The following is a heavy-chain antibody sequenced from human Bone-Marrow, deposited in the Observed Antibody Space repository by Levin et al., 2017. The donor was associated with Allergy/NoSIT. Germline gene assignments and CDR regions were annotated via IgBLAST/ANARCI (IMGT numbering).Heavy chain of an antibody. D-gene: IGHD2-15*01. CDR3: ARDCSGGSCPSAGYDAFDI. V-gene: IGHV4-4*02. J-gene: IGHJ3*02. Sequence: SETLSLTCAVSGGSISGRNWWSWVRQPPGKGLEWIGEIYHSGSTNYNPSLKSRVTISVDESKNQFSLNLRSVTAAETAVYYCARDCSGGSCPSAGYDAFDIWGQGTMVTVSS. CDR1: GGSISGRNW. CDR2: IYHSGST.